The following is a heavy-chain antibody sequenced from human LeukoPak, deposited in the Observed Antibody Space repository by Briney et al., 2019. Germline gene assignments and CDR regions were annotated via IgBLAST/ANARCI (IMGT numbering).Heavy chain of an antibody. Sequence: GGSLRLAYAASGFTFTNYWMRWVRQAPGKGLEWVSSISSSSSYIYYADSVKGRFTISRDNAKNSLYLQMNSLRAEDTAVYYCARGPYDFWCGYPLFGNYGMDVWGQGTTVTVSS. CDR1: GFTFTNYW. CDR3: ARGPYDFWCGYPLFGNYGMDV. CDR2: ISSSSSYI. V-gene: IGHV3-21*01. D-gene: IGHD3-3*01. J-gene: IGHJ6*02.